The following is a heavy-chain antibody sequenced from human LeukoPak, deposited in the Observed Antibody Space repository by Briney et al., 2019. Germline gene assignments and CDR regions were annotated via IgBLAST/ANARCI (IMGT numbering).Heavy chain of an antibody. CDR2: ISGSGGST. D-gene: IGHD4-17*01. V-gene: IGHV3-23*01. Sequence: PGGSLRLSCAASGFTFSSYAMSWVRQAPGKGLEWVTAISGSGGSTYYADSVKGRFTISRDNSKNTLYLQMNSLRAEDTAVYYCANRGHGDSTGAFDIWGQGTMVTVSS. CDR3: ANRGHGDSTGAFDI. CDR1: GFTFSSYA. J-gene: IGHJ3*02.